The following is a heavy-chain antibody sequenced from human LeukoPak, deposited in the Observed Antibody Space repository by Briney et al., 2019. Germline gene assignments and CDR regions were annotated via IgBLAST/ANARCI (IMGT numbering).Heavy chain of an antibody. CDR2: IGTAGDT. V-gene: IGHV3-13*01. CDR1: GFTFSSYD. D-gene: IGHD6-6*01. Sequence: WGSLRLSCAASGFTFSSYDMHWVRQATGKGLEWVSAIGTAGDTYYPGSVKGRFTISRENAKNSLYLQMNSLRAGDTAVYYCARGYGSSSYNWFDPWGQGTLVTVSS. J-gene: IGHJ5*02. CDR3: ARGYGSSSYNWFDP.